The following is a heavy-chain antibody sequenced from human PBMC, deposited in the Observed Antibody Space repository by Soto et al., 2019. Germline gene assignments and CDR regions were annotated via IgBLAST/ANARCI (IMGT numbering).Heavy chain of an antibody. CDR3: ALADYYDSSGPYYGMDV. D-gene: IGHD3-22*01. CDR1: GYTFTSYG. V-gene: IGHV1-18*01. J-gene: IGHJ6*02. Sequence: ASVKVSCKASGYTFTSYGISWVRQAPGQGLEWMGWISAYNGNTNYAQKLQGRVTMTTDTSTSTAYMELRSLRSDDTAVYYCALADYYDSSGPYYGMDVWGQGTTVTVSS. CDR2: ISAYNGNT.